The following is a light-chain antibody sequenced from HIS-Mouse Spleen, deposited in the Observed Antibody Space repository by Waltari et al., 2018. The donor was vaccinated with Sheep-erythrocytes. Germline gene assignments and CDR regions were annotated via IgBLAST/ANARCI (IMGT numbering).Light chain of an antibody. J-gene: IGKJ1*01. Sequence: EIVLTQSPGTLSLSPGERATLSCRASQSVSSSYLAWYQQKPGQAPRLRIYGASSRATGIPDRFSGSGSVTDFTLTISRLEPEDFAVYYCQQYGSSLRTFGQGTKVEIK. CDR3: QQYGSSLRT. CDR1: QSVSSSY. V-gene: IGKV3-20*01. CDR2: GAS.